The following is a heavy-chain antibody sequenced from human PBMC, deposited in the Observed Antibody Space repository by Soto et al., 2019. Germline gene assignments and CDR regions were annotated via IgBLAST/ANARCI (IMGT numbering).Heavy chain of an antibody. Sequence: QVQLVQSGAEVKKPGSSVKVSCKASGGTFSSYTISWVRQAPGQGLEWMGRIIPILGIANYAQKFQCRVTITADKTTNTAYMELSSLRSEYTDVYYCARYIRASYSFDYWGQGTLVTVSS. D-gene: IGHD1-26*01. CDR1: GGTFSSYT. J-gene: IGHJ4*02. CDR2: IIPILGIA. V-gene: IGHV1-69*02. CDR3: ARYIRASYSFDY.